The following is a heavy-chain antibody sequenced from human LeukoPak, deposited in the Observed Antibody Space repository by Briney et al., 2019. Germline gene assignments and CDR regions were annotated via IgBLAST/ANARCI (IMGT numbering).Heavy chain of an antibody. J-gene: IGHJ6*03. Sequence: GGSLRLSCAASGFTFSSYSMNWVRQAPGKGLEWVSSISSSSSYIYYADSVKGRFTISRDNAKNSLYLQMNSLRAEDTAVYYCARDRDRWSDMDVWGKGTTVTVSS. D-gene: IGHD3-3*01. V-gene: IGHV3-21*01. CDR1: GFTFSSYS. CDR2: ISSSSSYI. CDR3: ARDRDRWSDMDV.